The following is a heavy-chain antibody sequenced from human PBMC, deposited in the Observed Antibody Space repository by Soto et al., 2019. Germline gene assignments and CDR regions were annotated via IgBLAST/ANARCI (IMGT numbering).Heavy chain of an antibody. V-gene: IGHV4-31*03. J-gene: IGHJ5*02. Sequence: PSETLSLTCTVSGGSISSGGYYWSWIRQHPGKGLEWIGYIYYSGSTYYNPSLKSRVTISVDTSKNQFSRKLSSVTAADTAVYYCARVRITGTTGNWFDPWGQGALVTVSS. CDR2: IYYSGST. CDR3: ARVRITGTTGNWFDP. CDR1: GGSISSGGYY. D-gene: IGHD1-7*01.